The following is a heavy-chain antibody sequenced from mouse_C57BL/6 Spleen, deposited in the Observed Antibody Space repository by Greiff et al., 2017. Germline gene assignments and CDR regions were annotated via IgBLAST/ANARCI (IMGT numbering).Heavy chain of an antibody. J-gene: IGHJ2*01. CDR3: AREGKLGFDD. CDR2: IYPGDGDT. CDR1: GYAFSSSW. D-gene: IGHD4-1*01. V-gene: IGHV1-82*01. Sequence: QVQLKQSGPELVKPGASVKISCKASGYAFSSSWMNWVKQRPGKGLEWIGRIYPGDGDTNYNGKFKGKATLTADKSSSTAYMQLSSLTSEDSAVYFCAREGKLGFDDWGQGTTLTVSS.